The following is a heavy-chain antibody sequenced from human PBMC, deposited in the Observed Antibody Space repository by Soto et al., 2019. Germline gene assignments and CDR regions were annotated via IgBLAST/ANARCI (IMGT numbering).Heavy chain of an antibody. Sequence: QVQLVQSGAEVKKPGSSVKVSCKASGGSFGTSTISWVRQAPGQGLEWMGGIIPMFRTVNYAQKFQGRVTITADESTSIAYMELNSLRSEDTAVCYCTSFEEQWVIGGAYFDSWGQGTLVTVSS. V-gene: IGHV1-69*01. CDR1: GGSFGTST. CDR2: IIPMFRTV. D-gene: IGHD2-21*01. CDR3: TSFEEQWVIGGAYFDS. J-gene: IGHJ4*02.